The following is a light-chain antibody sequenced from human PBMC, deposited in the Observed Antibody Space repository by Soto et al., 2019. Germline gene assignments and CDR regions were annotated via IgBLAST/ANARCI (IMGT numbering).Light chain of an antibody. V-gene: IGKV1-5*01. CDR2: DAS. Sequence: DIQMTQSPSTLSASVGDRVTITCRASQSISSWLAWYQQKPGKAPKLMIYDASSLESWVPSRFSGSGSRPEFALTISSLQPDGFAAYYCHQYNSYWTFGQGTKVEIK. CDR3: HQYNSYWT. J-gene: IGKJ1*01. CDR1: QSISSW.